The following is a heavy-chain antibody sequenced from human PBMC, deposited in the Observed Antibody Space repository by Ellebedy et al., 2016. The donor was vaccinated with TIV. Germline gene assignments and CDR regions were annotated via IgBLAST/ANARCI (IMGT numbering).Heavy chain of an antibody. Sequence: PGGSLRLSCAASGFPFSRYWMSWPRKAQGKGLEYVAHIKFDEIEAYHADSVKGRFVISRDNARKSLYLQMNSLRVGDTAVYYCARDTVEVPSGDAFDLWGQGTTVTVSS. CDR2: IKFDEIEA. D-gene: IGHD2-2*01. CDR1: GFPFSRYW. CDR3: ARDTVEVPSGDAFDL. V-gene: IGHV3-7*04. J-gene: IGHJ3*01.